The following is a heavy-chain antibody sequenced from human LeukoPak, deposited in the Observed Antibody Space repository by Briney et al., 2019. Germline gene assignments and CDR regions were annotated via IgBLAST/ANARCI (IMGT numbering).Heavy chain of an antibody. J-gene: IGHJ4*02. CDR2: IWYDGSNK. CDR3: ARDEHHVYNSRFMSKFDY. D-gene: IGHD1-1*01. V-gene: IGHV3-33*08. CDR1: GFTVDNNF. Sequence: PGGSLRLSCAASGFTVDNNFLTWVRQPPGKGLEWVAVIWYDGSNKYYADSVKGRFTISRDNSKNTLYLQMNSLRAEDTAVYYCARDEHHVYNSRFMSKFDYWGQGTLVTVSS.